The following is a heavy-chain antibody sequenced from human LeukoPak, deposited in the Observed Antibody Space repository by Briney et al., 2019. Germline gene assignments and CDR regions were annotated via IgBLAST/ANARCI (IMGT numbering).Heavy chain of an antibody. CDR2: TYLRSKWYN. CDR3: ARDRRSAQVTPFDY. Sequence: SQTLSLTCAISGDSVSSSRAAWNWIRQSPSRGLEWLGRTYLRSKWYNDYAVSVRSPIIINADTSKNRFSLQLNSVTPEDTAVYYCARDRRSAQVTPFDYWGQGILVTVSS. J-gene: IGHJ4*02. V-gene: IGHV6-1*01. CDR1: GDSVSSSRAA. D-gene: IGHD4-23*01.